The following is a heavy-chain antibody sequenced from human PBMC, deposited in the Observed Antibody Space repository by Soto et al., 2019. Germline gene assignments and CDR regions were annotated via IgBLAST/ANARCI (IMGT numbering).Heavy chain of an antibody. Sequence: GGSLRLSCAASGFAFSSYAMSWVRQAPGKGLEWVSSISGSGGSLYYADSVMGRFTVSRDNSKNTVYLQMNSLRAEDTAVYYCAKDSTVAATDYFDAWGQGTLVTVSS. CDR1: GFAFSSYA. V-gene: IGHV3-23*01. J-gene: IGHJ4*02. CDR2: ISGSGGSL. D-gene: IGHD2-15*01. CDR3: AKDSTVAATDYFDA.